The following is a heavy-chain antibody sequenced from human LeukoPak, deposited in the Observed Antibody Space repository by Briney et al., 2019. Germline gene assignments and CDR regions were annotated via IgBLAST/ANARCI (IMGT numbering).Heavy chain of an antibody. V-gene: IGHV3-21*01. J-gene: IGHJ4*02. Sequence: GGSLRLSCAASGFTFSSYSMNWVRRAPGKGLEWVSSISSSSSYIYYADSVKGRFTISRDNAKNSLYLQMNSLRAEGTAVYYCARADYDFWSGSFDYWGQGTLVTVSS. CDR1: GFTFSSYS. D-gene: IGHD3-3*01. CDR2: ISSSSSYI. CDR3: ARADYDFWSGSFDY.